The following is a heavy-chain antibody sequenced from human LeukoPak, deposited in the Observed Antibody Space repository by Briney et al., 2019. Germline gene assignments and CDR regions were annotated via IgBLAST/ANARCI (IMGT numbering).Heavy chain of an antibody. Sequence: GASVKVSCKASGYTFTGYYMHWVRQAPGQGLEWMGWINPNSGGTNYAQKFQGRVTMTRDTSISTAYMELSRLRSDDTAVYYCARDNYPGITMVRGVIISESWFDPWGQGTLVTVSS. CDR1: GYTFTGYY. CDR3: ARDNYPGITMVRGVIISESWFDP. J-gene: IGHJ5*02. D-gene: IGHD3-10*01. CDR2: INPNSGGT. V-gene: IGHV1-2*02.